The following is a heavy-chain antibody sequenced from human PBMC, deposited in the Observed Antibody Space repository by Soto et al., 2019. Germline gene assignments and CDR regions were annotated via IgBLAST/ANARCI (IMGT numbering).Heavy chain of an antibody. D-gene: IGHD2-15*01. J-gene: IGHJ3*02. CDR1: GGSISSYY. Sequence: QVQLQESGPGLVKPSETLSLTCTVSGGSISSYYWSWIRQPPGKGLEWIGYIYYSGSTNYNPSLKSRVTISVDTSKNQFSLKLSSVTAADTAVYYCARGVVAGGAFDIWGQGTMVTVSS. V-gene: IGHV4-59*01. CDR2: IYYSGST. CDR3: ARGVVAGGAFDI.